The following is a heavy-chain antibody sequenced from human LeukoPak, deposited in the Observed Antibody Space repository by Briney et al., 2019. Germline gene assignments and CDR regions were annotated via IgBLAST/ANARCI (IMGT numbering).Heavy chain of an antibody. Sequence: PGGSLRLSCAASGFTFSDYYMTWIRQAPGKGLEWISYISASGGTTYYADPVKGRFTISRDNAKKSLFLQMNSLRAEDTAVYYCARGGGENVGYYYYGMDVWGQGTTVTVSS. V-gene: IGHV3-11*01. D-gene: IGHD3-10*01. J-gene: IGHJ6*02. CDR1: GFTFSDYY. CDR3: ARGGGENVGYYYYGMDV. CDR2: ISASGGTT.